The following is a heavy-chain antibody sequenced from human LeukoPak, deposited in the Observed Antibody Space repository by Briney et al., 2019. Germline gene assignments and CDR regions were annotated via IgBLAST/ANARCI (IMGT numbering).Heavy chain of an antibody. D-gene: IGHD3-22*01. J-gene: IGHJ6*02. CDR3: AKDLRGYYDSSGYPFGYGMDV. V-gene: IGHV4-39*02. CDR1: GGSITSSSSY. CDR2: IYYSGTT. Sequence: SQTLSLTCPVSGGSITSSSSYWGWIRQPPGKGLEWIGTIYYSGTTYYNPSLKGRVTLSIDAAKNQFSLMLTSVTAADTAVYYCAKDLRGYYDSSGYPFGYGMDVWGQGTTVTVSS.